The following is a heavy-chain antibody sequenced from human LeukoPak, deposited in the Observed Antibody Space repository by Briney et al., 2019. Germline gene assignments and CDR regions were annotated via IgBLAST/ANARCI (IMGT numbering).Heavy chain of an antibody. D-gene: IGHD6-19*01. CDR1: GYTFTGYY. J-gene: IGHJ3*02. CDR3: ARLIAVAGSPRAFDI. CDR2: INPNSGGT. V-gene: IGHV1-2*02. Sequence: ASVKVSCKASGYTFTGYYMHWVRQAPGQGLEWMGWINPNSGGTNYAQKFQGRVIMTRDTSISTAYMELSRLRSDDTAVYYCARLIAVAGSPRAFDIWGQGTMVTVSS.